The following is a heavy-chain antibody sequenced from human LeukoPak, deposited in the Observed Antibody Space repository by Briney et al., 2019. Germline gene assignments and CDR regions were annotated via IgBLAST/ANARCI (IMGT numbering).Heavy chain of an antibody. V-gene: IGHV5-51*01. J-gene: IGHJ3*02. D-gene: IGHD2-2*01. CDR1: GYSFTSYW. Sequence: GESLKISXKGSGYSFTSYWIGWVRQKPGKGLEWKGIIYPGDSDTIYSPSFQGQVTISADKSISTAYLQWSSLKASDTAMYYCARQVPGYCSSTSCLDAFDIWGQGTMVTVSS. CDR3: ARQVPGYCSSTSCLDAFDI. CDR2: IYPGDSDT.